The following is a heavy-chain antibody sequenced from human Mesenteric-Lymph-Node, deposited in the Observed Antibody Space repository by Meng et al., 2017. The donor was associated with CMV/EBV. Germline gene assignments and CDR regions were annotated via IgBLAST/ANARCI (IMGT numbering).Heavy chain of an antibody. Sequence: GGSLRLSCTASGFTFGAYAMSWVRQAPGKGREWVGFIRSKAYGGTTEYAASVKGRFTISRDDSKSIAYLQMNSLKTEDTAVYYCTRDSIAAAGPYGMDVWGQGTTVTVSS. D-gene: IGHD6-13*01. V-gene: IGHV3-49*04. CDR3: TRDSIAAAGPYGMDV. J-gene: IGHJ6*02. CDR1: GFTFGAYA. CDR2: IRSKAYGGTT.